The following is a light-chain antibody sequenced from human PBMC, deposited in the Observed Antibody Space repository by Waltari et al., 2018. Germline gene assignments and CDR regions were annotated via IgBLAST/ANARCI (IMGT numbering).Light chain of an antibody. Sequence: EIVMTQSPATLSVSPGERATLSCRASQSIAGNLAWYQQEPGQPPRLLIYGASTRATGFPARFSGSGSGTEFTLTISSLQSEDFAVYYCEQYSNWPGTFGQGTKLEIK. CDR1: QSIAGN. CDR3: EQYSNWPGT. CDR2: GAS. V-gene: IGKV3-15*01. J-gene: IGKJ2*02.